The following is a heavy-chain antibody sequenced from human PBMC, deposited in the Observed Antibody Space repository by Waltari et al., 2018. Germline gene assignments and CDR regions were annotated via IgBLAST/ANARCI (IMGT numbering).Heavy chain of an antibody. CDR3: TSAASWGFWSGYAEDPYYFDY. V-gene: IGHV3-73*02. D-gene: IGHD3-3*01. CDR1: GFTFSGSA. CDR2: IRSKANSYAT. Sequence: EVQLVESGGGLVQPGGSLKLSCAASGFTFSGSALHWVRQASGKGLEWVGRIRSKANSYATAYAASVKGRFTISRDDSKNTAYLQMNSLKTEDTAVYYCTSAASWGFWSGYAEDPYYFDYWGQGTLVTVSS. J-gene: IGHJ4*02.